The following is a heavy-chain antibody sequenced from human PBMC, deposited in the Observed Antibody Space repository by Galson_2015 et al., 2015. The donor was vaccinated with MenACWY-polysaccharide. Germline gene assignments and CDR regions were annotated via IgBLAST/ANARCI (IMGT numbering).Heavy chain of an antibody. D-gene: IGHD2-21*01. V-gene: IGHV3-48*02. CDR3: AKSLTILDS. Sequence: SLRLSCAASGFTFSSNPMNWVRQAPGKGLAWVSSISSAGSSIYNANYVKGRFTLSRDNAENSLYLQMNSLRDEDTAVYYCAKSLTILDSWYQRTLLPASS. CDR1: GFTFSSNP. CDR2: ISSAGSSI. J-gene: IGHJ4*02.